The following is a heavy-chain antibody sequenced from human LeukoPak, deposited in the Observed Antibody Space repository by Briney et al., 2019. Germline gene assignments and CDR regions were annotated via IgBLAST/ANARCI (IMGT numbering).Heavy chain of an antibody. CDR3: ARAGYCSGGSCYGSDY. J-gene: IGHJ4*02. Sequence: TGGSLRLSCAASGFTFSSYGMHWVRQAPGTGLEWVAAIWYDGSIQYYADSVKGRFTISRDNSKNTLYLQMDSLRAEDTAVYYCARAGYCSGGSCYGSDYWGQGTLVSVSS. CDR2: IWYDGSIQ. V-gene: IGHV3-33*01. CDR1: GFTFSSYG. D-gene: IGHD2-15*01.